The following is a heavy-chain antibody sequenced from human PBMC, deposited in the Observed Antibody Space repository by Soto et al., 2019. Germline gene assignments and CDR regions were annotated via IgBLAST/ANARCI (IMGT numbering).Heavy chain of an antibody. V-gene: IGHV3-23*01. CDR3: ARKGPPRDAFDI. J-gene: IGHJ3*02. Sequence: EVQLLESGGGLVQPGGSLRLSCAASGFTFSSYAMSWVCQTPGKGLEWVSGVLGGGGSTFYADSVKGRFTISRDNSKNTLYVQMNSLRAEDTAIYYCARKGPPRDAFDIWGQGTMVTVSS. CDR1: GFTFSSYA. CDR2: VLGGGGST.